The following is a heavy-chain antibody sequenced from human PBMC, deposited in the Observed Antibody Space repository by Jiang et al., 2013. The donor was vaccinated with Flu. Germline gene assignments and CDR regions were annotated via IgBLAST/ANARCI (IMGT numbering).Heavy chain of an antibody. Sequence: GPGLVKPSETLSLTCTVSGGSISSSSYYWGWIRQPPGKGLEWIGSIYYSGSTYYNPSLKSRVTISVDTSKNQFSLKLSSVTAADTAVYYCARRGGRVGIAAYFDYWGQGTLVTVSS. D-gene: IGHD6-13*01. J-gene: IGHJ4*02. CDR3: ARRGGRVGIAAYFDY. CDR1: GGSISSSSYY. V-gene: IGHV4-39*01. CDR2: IYYSGST.